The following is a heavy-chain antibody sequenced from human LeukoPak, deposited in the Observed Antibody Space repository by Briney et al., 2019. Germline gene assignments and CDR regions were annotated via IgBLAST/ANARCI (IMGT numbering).Heavy chain of an antibody. V-gene: IGHV1-2*02. Sequence: ASVKVSCKASGYTFTDYYMHWVRQAPGQGLEWMGWINPKSGGTIYAQKFQGRDTMTRDTAISTAYMELSRLGSDDTAVYFCARDKWLRDYWGRGTLVTVSS. J-gene: IGHJ4*02. CDR2: INPKSGGT. CDR3: ARDKWLRDY. D-gene: IGHD5-12*01. CDR1: GYTFTDYY.